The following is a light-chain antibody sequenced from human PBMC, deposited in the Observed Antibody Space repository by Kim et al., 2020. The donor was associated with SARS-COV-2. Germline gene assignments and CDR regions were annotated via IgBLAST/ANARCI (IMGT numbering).Light chain of an antibody. CDR3: YSAADSNLV. CDR1: LLAKKKF. Sequence: SYELTQPSSVSVSPGQTARITCSGDLLAKKKFARWFQQKPGQAPVLVIYEDTERPSGIPERFSGSSSGTTVTLTISGAQVDDEADYYCYSAADSNLVFGGGTKVTVL. V-gene: IGLV3-27*01. J-gene: IGLJ3*02. CDR2: EDT.